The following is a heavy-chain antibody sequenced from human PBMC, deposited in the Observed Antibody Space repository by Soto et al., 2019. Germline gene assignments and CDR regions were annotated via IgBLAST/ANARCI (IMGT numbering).Heavy chain of an antibody. CDR1: GYSFTSYW. D-gene: IGHD2-15*01. J-gene: IGHJ3*02. CDR2: IYPGDSDA. Sequence: GESLKISCKGSGYSFTSYWIGWGRQMPGKGLEWMAIIYPGDSDARYSPSFQGQVTISADKSISTAYLQWSGLKASDTAMYYCARRGYCSGGSCFSAPFDIWGQGTMVTVSS. CDR3: ARRGYCSGGSCFSAPFDI. V-gene: IGHV5-51*01.